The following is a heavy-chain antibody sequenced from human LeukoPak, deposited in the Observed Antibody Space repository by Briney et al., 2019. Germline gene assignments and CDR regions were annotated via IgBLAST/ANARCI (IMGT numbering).Heavy chain of an antibody. D-gene: IGHD3-22*01. CDR1: GFTFSSYS. V-gene: IGHV3-48*01. J-gene: IGHJ1*01. CDR2: ISSSSSSI. Sequence: PGGSLRLSCAASGFTFSSYSMDWVRQAPGKGLEWVSYISSSSSSIYYADSVKGRFTISRDNVKNSLYLQMNSLRAEDTAVYYCARVLYYDSSGLPGTLRYWGQGTLVTVSS. CDR3: ARVLYYDSSGLPGTLRY.